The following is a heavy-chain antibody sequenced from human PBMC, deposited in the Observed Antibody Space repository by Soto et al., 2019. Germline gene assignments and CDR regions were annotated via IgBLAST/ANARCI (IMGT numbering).Heavy chain of an antibody. V-gene: IGHV4-39*01. CDR3: ARRIVGAIKGFDY. Sequence: SETLGVTCTFSSGSISNNNFYWGWIRQAPGKGLEWIGNVHYSGSSSYNPSLKSRVTLSVDTSKNQFSLKLSSVTAADTAVYYCARRIVGAIKGFDYWGQGTMVTVSS. D-gene: IGHD1-26*01. CDR1: SGSISNNNFY. J-gene: IGHJ4*02. CDR2: VHYSGSS.